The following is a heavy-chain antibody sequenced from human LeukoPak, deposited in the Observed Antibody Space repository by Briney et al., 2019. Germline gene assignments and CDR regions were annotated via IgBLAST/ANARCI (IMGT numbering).Heavy chain of an antibody. CDR1: GGSINSYY. V-gene: IGHV4-59*01. J-gene: IGHJ4*02. D-gene: IGHD5-18*01. Sequence: PSETLSLTCTVSGGSINSYYWSWIRQPPGKGLEWIGYIYYSGSTNYNPSLKSRVTISVDTSKNQFSLNLSSVTAADTAMYYCARGPHTYGFAWGQGTLVTVSS. CDR2: IYYSGST. CDR3: ARGPHTYGFA.